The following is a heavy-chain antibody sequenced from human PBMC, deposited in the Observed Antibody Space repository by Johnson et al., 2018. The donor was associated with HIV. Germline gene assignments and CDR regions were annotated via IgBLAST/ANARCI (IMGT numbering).Heavy chain of an antibody. J-gene: IGHJ3*02. Sequence: QVQLVESGGGVVQPGRSLRLSCAASGFTFSSYAMHWVRQAPGKGLEWVAVISYDGSNKYYADSVKGRFTIPRDNSKNKLYLQMNSLRAEDTAVYYCARETDIAPYSGSYPTQAFDIWGQGTMVTVSS. D-gene: IGHD1-26*01. CDR3: ARETDIAPYSGSYPTQAFDI. CDR2: ISYDGSNK. V-gene: IGHV3-30-3*01. CDR1: GFTFSSYA.